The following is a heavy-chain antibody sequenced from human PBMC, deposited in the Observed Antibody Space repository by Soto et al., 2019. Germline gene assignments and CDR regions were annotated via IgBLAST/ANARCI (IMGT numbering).Heavy chain of an antibody. J-gene: IGHJ6*02. CDR1: GFTFSSYS. Sequence: VGSLRLSCAASGFTFSSYSMNWVRQAPGKGLEWVSSISSSSSYIYYADSVEGRFTISRDNAKNSLYLQMNSLRAEDTAVYYCARVASPFVTICGVVRMDVWGQGTTVTVSS. V-gene: IGHV3-21*01. CDR3: ARVASPFVTICGVVRMDV. CDR2: ISSSSSYI. D-gene: IGHD3-3*01.